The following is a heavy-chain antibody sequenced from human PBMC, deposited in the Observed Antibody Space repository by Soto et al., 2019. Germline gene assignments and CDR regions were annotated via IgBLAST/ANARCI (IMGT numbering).Heavy chain of an antibody. CDR3: ARQGYYGSGTDV. J-gene: IGHJ6*02. D-gene: IGHD3-10*01. CDR1: DGTFSNFG. V-gene: IGHV1-69*06. CDR2: MAPVFGTA. Sequence: KTTSTASDGTFSNFGISCVRQAPGQGLEWVGGMAPVFGTANYAQKFQGRVTITADKSTSAAYMLLSSLKASDTAMCYCARQGYYGSGTDVWGQGTTVTVSS.